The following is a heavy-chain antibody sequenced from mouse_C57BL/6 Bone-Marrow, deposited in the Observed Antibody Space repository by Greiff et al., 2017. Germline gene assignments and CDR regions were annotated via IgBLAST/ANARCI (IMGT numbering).Heavy chain of an antibody. D-gene: IGHD4-1*01. V-gene: IGHV1-81*01. Sequence: QVHVKQSGAELARPGASVKLSCKASGYTFTSYGISWVKQRPGQGLEWIGGIYPRSGNTYYNEKFKGKATLTADKPSSTAYMQLRSLTSEDSAVYFCARDWWFAYWGRGTLITVSA. CDR2: IYPRSGNT. CDR1: GYTFTSYG. CDR3: ARDWWFAY. J-gene: IGHJ3*01.